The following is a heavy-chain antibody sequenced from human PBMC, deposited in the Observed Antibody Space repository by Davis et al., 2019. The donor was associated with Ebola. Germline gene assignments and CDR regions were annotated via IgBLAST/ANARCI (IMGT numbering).Heavy chain of an antibody. D-gene: IGHD3-22*01. CDR2: IYHSGST. V-gene: IGHV4-30-2*01. Sequence: LRLSCAVSGGSISSGGYSWSWIRQPPGQGLEWIGYIYHSGSTYYNPSLKSRVTISVDRSKNQFSLKLSSVTAADTAVYYCASLLTYYYDSSGYYTGYYFDYWGQGTLVTVSS. CDR1: GGSISSGGYS. CDR3: ASLLTYYYDSSGYYTGYYFDY. J-gene: IGHJ4*02.